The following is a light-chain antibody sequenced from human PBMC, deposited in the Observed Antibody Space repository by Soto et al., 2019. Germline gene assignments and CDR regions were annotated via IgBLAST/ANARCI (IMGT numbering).Light chain of an antibody. J-gene: IGKJ1*01. V-gene: IGKV4-1*01. CDR1: QSILSTSNNKNY. Sequence: DIVMTQSPDSLAVSLGERATINCKSGQSILSTSNNKNYLAWYQQKLGQPPKLLIYWASTRESGVPDRFSGSGSGTDFTLTIGSLQAEDVAVYYCQQYYTTPRTFGQGTKVDIK. CDR3: QQYYTTPRT. CDR2: WAS.